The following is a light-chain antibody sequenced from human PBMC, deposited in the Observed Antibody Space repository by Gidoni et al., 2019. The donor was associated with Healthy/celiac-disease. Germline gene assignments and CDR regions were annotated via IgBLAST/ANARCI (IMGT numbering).Light chain of an antibody. J-gene: IGKJ1*01. Sequence: ELVMTQSPATLSVSPGERATLSCRASQSGSSNLAWYQQKPGQAPRLLIYAASTRDTGIPARFSGSGSGTEFTLTISSLQSEDFAVYYCQQYNNWPKWTFGQGTKVEIK. CDR2: AAS. CDR1: QSGSSN. CDR3: QQYNNWPKWT. V-gene: IGKV3-15*01.